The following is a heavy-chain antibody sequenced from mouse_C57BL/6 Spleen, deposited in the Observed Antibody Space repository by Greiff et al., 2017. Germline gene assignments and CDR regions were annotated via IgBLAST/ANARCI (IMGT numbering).Heavy chain of an antibody. V-gene: IGHV3-3*01. D-gene: IGHD2-5*01. CDR2: TFYSGIT. J-gene: IGHJ4*01. Sequence: EVKLVESGPSLVRPSQTLSLTCTVTGFSINSDCYWIWIRQFPGNKLEYIGYTFYSGITYYNPSLESRTYITRDTSKNQFSLKLSSVTTEDTATYYCARAYSNYPVLYAMDYWGQGTSVTVSS. CDR3: ARAYSNYPVLYAMDY. CDR1: GFSINSDCY.